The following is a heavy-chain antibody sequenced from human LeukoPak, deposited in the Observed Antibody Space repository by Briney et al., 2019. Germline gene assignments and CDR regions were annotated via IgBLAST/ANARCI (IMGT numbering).Heavy chain of an antibody. D-gene: IGHD6-19*01. CDR1: GGSFSGYY. CDR3: ARGLRLRYSSGWYKKGFDY. Sequence: SETLSLTCAVYGGSFSGYYWSWIRQPPGKGPEWIGEINHSGSTNYHPSLKSRVTISVDTSKNQFSLKLSSVTAADTAVYYCARGLRLRYSSGWYKKGFDYWGQGTLVTVSS. J-gene: IGHJ4*02. CDR2: INHSGST. V-gene: IGHV4-34*01.